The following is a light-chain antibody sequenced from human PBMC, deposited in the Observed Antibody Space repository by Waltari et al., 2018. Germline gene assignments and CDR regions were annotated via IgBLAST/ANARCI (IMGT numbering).Light chain of an antibody. J-gene: IGKJ5*01. CDR2: GAS. Sequence: EIVLAQSPGTLSLSPGERATLSCRASQNGIGDYIAWYQQKPGQAPRLLIHGASSRATDIPDRFSGTGSGTDFTLTITRLEPEDFAVFYCQQYGTSPITFGQGTRLEIK. CDR1: QNGIGDY. CDR3: QQYGTSPIT. V-gene: IGKV3-20*01.